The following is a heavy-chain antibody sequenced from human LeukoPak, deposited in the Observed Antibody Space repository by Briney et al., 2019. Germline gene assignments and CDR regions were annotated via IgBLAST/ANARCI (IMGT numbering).Heavy chain of an antibody. CDR3: ARSLGEYYDSSGYLDY. CDR2: IYHSGNT. D-gene: IGHD3-22*01. V-gene: IGHV4-38-2*01. J-gene: IGHJ4*02. Sequence: SETLSLTCAVSGYSISSGNYWGWIRQPPGKGLEWIGSIYHSGNTFHNPSLKSRVTISVDTSKNQFSLNLSSVTAADTAVYYCARSLGEYYDSSGYLDYWGQGTLVTVSP. CDR1: GYSISSGNY.